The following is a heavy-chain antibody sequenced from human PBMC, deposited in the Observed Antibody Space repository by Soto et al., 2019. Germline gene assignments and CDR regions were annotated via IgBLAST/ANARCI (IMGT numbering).Heavy chain of an antibody. Sequence: GGSLRLSCAASGFTVSSNYMSWVRQAPGKGLEWVSVIYSGGSTYYADSVKGRFTISRDNSKNTLYLQMNSLRAEDTAVYYCARDKGLRAAADYYYYGMDDWGQGTTVTVTS. V-gene: IGHV3-66*01. CDR2: IYSGGST. CDR3: ARDKGLRAAADYYYYGMDD. CDR1: GFTVSSNY. J-gene: IGHJ6*01. D-gene: IGHD6-13*01.